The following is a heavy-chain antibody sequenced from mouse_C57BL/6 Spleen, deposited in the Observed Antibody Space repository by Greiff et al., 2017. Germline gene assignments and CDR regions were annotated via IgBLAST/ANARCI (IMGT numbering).Heavy chain of an antibody. CDR1: GYTFTSYG. Sequence: QVQLQQSGAELVRPGASVKLSCKASGYTFTSYGITWVKQRPGQGLEWIGEIYPRSGNTDYNEKFKGKATLTADKSSSTAYMELRSLTSEDSAVFVFARGGDYDGYYAMDYWGQGTSVTVSS. D-gene: IGHD2-4*01. CDR2: IYPRSGNT. J-gene: IGHJ4*01. CDR3: ARGGDYDGYYAMDY. V-gene: IGHV1-81*01.